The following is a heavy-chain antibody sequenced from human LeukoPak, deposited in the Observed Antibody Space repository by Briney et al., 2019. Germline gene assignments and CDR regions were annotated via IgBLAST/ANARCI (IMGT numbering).Heavy chain of an antibody. V-gene: IGHV5-10-1*01. Sequence: GESLKISCKGSGYIFTSYWISWVRQMPGKGLEWMGRIDPSDSYTNYSPSFQGHVTISADKSISTAYLQWSSLKASDTAMYYCARHTFYYYDSSGYGDVYYFDYWGQGTLVTVSS. J-gene: IGHJ4*02. CDR2: IDPSDSYT. D-gene: IGHD3-22*01. CDR1: GYIFTSYW. CDR3: ARHTFYYYDSSGYGDVYYFDY.